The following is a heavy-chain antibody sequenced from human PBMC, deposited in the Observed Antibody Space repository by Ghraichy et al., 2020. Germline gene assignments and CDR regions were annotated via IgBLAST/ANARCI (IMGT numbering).Heavy chain of an antibody. CDR3: ARLKSPLGKGPLRFLEWFWFDP. CDR1: GGSISSYY. D-gene: IGHD3-3*01. J-gene: IGHJ5*02. Sequence: SQTLSLTCTVSGGSISSYYWSWIRQPPGKGLEWIGYIYTSGSTNYNPSLKSRVTISVDTSKNQFSLKLSSVTAADTAVYYCARLKSPLGKGPLRFLEWFWFDPWGQGTLVTVSS. V-gene: IGHV4-4*09. CDR2: IYTSGST.